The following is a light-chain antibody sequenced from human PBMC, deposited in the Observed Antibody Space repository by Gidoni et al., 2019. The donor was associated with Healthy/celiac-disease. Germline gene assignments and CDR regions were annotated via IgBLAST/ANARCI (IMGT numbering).Light chain of an antibody. CDR1: QGISSY. J-gene: IGKJ4*01. Sequence: DIQMTQSPSFLSASVGDRVTITCRASQGISSYLAWYQHKPGKAPKLLIYAASTLQSGVPSRFSGSGSGTEFPLTIRSLQPEDFATYYCQQLNSYPLTFGGGTKVEIK. CDR2: AAS. CDR3: QQLNSYPLT. V-gene: IGKV1-9*01.